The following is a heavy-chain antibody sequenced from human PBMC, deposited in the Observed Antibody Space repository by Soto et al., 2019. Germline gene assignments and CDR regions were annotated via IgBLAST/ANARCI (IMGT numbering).Heavy chain of an antibody. CDR2: IKSKSDGGTT. J-gene: IGHJ5*02. V-gene: IGHV3-15*01. CDR3: TTDLWRIAVVVGSTGYFNP. CDR1: GFTFSDAW. Sequence: PGGSLRLSCAASGFTFSDAWMSWVRQAPGKGLDWAGRIKSKSDGGTTEYAAPVRGRFTISRDDSKNTLYLQMNSLKTEDTAVYYCTTDLWRIAVVVGSTGYFNPWGQGTPVT. D-gene: IGHD5-18*01.